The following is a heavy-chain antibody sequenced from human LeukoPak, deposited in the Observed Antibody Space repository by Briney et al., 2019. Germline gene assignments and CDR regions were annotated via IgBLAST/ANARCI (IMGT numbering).Heavy chain of an antibody. CDR2: GTT. CDR3: ASGVAAAVY. D-gene: IGHD6-13*01. V-gene: IGHV4-59*09. Sequence: GTTNYNPSLKSRVTISIDTSENQFSLKLSSVTAADTAVYYCASGVAAAVYWSQGTLVTVSS. J-gene: IGHJ4*02.